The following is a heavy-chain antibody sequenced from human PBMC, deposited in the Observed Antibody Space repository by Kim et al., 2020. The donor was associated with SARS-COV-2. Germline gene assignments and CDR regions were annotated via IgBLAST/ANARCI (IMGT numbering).Heavy chain of an antibody. CDR3: AKDLADSVLFDY. CDR1: GFTFRSYA. V-gene: IGHV3-23*01. CDR2: ISGSGGST. J-gene: IGHJ4*02. D-gene: IGHD1-26*01. Sequence: GGSLRLSCAASGFTFRSYAMSWVRQAPGKGLEWVSAISGSGGSTYYADSVKGRFTISRDNSKNTLYLQMNSLRAEDTAVYYCAKDLADSVLFDYWGQGTLVTVSS.